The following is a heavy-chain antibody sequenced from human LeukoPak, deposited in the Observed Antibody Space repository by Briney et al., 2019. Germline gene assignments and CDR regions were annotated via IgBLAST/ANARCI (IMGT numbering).Heavy chain of an antibody. CDR1: DDSITMYY. CDR3: ARGRVSSSTWYSTYYYYFYMDV. Sequence: SETLSLTCSVSDDSITMYYWTWIRQPPGKGLEWIGYVDHTGGTNFNPSLNGRVSISRDTTKNLFSLRLRSVTAADTAVYFCARGRVSSSTWYSTYYYYFYMDVWGKGTTVTVSS. V-gene: IGHV4-59*01. CDR2: VDHTGGT. D-gene: IGHD1-1*01. J-gene: IGHJ6*03.